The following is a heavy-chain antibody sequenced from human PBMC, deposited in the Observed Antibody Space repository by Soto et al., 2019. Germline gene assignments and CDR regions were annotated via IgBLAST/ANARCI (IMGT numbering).Heavy chain of an antibody. J-gene: IGHJ4*02. Sequence: GSLRLSCAASGFSFSSYAMHWVRQAPGKGLEWVAVISNEGSNEHYADSLKGRFSISRDNSKNTLYLQMSSLRPEDTAVYYCAREYSLAVLAPGXWGQGTLVTVSS. CDR2: ISNEGSNE. CDR1: GFSFSSYA. V-gene: IGHV3-30-3*01. CDR3: AREYSLAVLAPGX. D-gene: IGHD5-18*01.